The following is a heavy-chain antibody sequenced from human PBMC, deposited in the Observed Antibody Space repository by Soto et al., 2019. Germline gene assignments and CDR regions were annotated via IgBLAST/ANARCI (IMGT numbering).Heavy chain of an antibody. V-gene: IGHV1-24*01. CDR1: GYSLNDVS. D-gene: IGHD1-1*01. CDR3: AIWGVGTTGTTNY. J-gene: IGHJ4*02. CDR2: IDREDGET. Sequence: ASVKVSCKISGYSLNDVSMHWVRQAPGEGLEWMGGIDREDGETIYAQILQGRVIMTEDTSTDTGYMELSGLRSEDTAMYYCAIWGVGTTGTTNYWGQGTLVTVSS.